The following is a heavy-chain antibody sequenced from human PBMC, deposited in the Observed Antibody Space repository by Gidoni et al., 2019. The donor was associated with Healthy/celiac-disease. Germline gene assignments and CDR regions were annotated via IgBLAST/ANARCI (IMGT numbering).Heavy chain of an antibody. Sequence: EVQLVESGGGLVKPGGSLRLSCAASGFTFSSYSMNWVRQAPGKGLEWVSSISSSSSYIYYADSVKGRFTISRDNAKNSLYLQMNSLRAEDTAVYYCARDGTTVTTYFDYWGQGTLVTVSS. J-gene: IGHJ4*02. D-gene: IGHD4-4*01. CDR2: ISSSSSYI. V-gene: IGHV3-21*01. CDR3: ARDGTTVTTYFDY. CDR1: GFTFSSYS.